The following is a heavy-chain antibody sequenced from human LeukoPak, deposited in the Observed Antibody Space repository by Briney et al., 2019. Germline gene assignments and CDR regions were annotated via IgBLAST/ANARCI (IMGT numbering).Heavy chain of an antibody. J-gene: IGHJ4*02. D-gene: IGHD3/OR15-3a*01. CDR3: ARQYGTDSFDY. Sequence: ASVKVSCKASGYTFTSYDINRVRQATGQGLEWMGWMNPNSGNTGYAQKFQGRVTITRNTSIRTAYMELSSLRSEDTAVYYCARQYGTDSFDYWGQGPLVTVSS. V-gene: IGHV1-8*01. CDR2: MNPNSGNT. CDR1: GYTFTSYD.